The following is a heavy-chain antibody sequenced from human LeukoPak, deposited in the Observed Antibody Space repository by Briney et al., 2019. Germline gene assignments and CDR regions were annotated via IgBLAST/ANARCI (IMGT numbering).Heavy chain of an antibody. CDR2: ISGSGGNT. CDR3: ARDRGVATMDY. V-gene: IGHV3-23*01. CDR1: GLTFSSYA. D-gene: IGHD5-12*01. Sequence: GGSLRLSCAASGLTFSSYAMNWVRQAPGKGLEWVSAISGSGGNTYYADSVKGRFTISRDNSKNTLSLQVNSLRPEDTAVYYCARDRGVATMDYWGQGTLVTVSS. J-gene: IGHJ4*02.